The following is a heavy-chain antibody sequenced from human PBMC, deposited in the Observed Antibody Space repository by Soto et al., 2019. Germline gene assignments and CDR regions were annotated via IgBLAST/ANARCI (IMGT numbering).Heavy chain of an antibody. J-gene: IGHJ4*02. CDR2: IWYDGSNK. V-gene: IGHV3-33*01. Sequence: RRLSCAASGXTFSSYGMHWVRQAPGKGLEWVAVIWYDGSNKYYADSVKGRFTISRDNSKNTLYLQMNSLRAEDTAVYYCARDSRSILTGYYPDYWGQGTLVTVSS. CDR3: ARDSRSILTGYYPDY. CDR1: GXTFSSYG. D-gene: IGHD3-9*01.